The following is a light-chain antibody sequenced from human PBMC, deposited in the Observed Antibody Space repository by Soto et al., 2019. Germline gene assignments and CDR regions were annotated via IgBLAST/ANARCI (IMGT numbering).Light chain of an antibody. V-gene: IGLV1-40*01. CDR2: GDI. CDR1: SSNIGAGFD. J-gene: IGLJ2*01. Sequence: QSALTQPPSVSGAPGQRVTISCAGSSSNIGAGFDVNWYQQVPGTAPKLLVYGDINRPSGVPDRFSGSKSGTSASLAITGLQAEDEADYYCQSYDSSLSGVVFGGGTKLTVL. CDR3: QSYDSSLSGVV.